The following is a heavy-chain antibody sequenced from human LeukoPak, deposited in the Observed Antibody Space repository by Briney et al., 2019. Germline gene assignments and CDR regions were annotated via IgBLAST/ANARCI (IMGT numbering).Heavy chain of an antibody. CDR3: AKIVYGDYGWFDP. CDR2: ISGRGDST. V-gene: IGHV3-23*01. J-gene: IGHJ5*02. D-gene: IGHD4-17*01. CDR1: GFTFSSYA. Sequence: GGSLKLSCAVSGFTFSSYAMSWVRQAPGKGLECVSGISGRGDSTYYADSVKGRFTISRDNSKNTLYLQMNSLRAEDTAVYYCAKIVYGDYGWFDPWGQGTLVTVSS.